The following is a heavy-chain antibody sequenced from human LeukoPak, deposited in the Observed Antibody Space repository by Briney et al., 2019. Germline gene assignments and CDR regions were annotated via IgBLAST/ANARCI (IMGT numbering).Heavy chain of an antibody. CDR3: ARAGMYYYGSGMNWFDP. V-gene: IGHV4-34*01. D-gene: IGHD3-10*01. CDR2: INHSGST. Sequence: TSETLSLTCAVYGGSFSGYYWSWIRQPPGKGLEWIGEINHSGSTNYNPSLKSRVTISVDTSKNQFSLKLSSVTAADTAVYYCARAGMYYYGSGMNWFDPWGQGTLVTVSS. J-gene: IGHJ5*02. CDR1: GGSFSGYY.